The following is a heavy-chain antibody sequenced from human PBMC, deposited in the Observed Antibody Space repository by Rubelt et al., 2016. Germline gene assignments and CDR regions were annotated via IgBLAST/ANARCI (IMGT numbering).Heavy chain of an antibody. CDR3: ARVDSSG. CDR2: FYTSGST. D-gene: IGHD6-19*01. J-gene: IGHJ4*02. Sequence: QVQLQQWGAGLLKPSETLSLTCAVYGGSFSGYYWSWIRQPPGKGLEWLGRFYTSGSTNYNPSLKSRVTISVDTSKNQFSLKLSSVTAADTAVYYCARVDSSGWGQGTLVTVSS. V-gene: IGHV4-34*01. CDR1: GGSFSGYY.